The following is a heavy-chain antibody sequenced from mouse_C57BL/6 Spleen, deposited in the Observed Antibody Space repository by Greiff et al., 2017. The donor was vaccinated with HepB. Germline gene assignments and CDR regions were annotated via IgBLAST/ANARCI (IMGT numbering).Heavy chain of an antibody. CDR1: GYAFSSSW. J-gene: IGHJ2*01. V-gene: IGHV1-82*01. D-gene: IGHD1-1*01. CDR2: IYPGDGDT. Sequence: QVQLKESGPELVKPGASVKIPCKASGYAFSSSWMNWVKQRPGKGLEWIGRIYPGDGDTNYNGKFKGKATLTADKSSSTAYMQLSSLTSEDSAVYFCARDYYGTFDYWGQGTTLTVSS. CDR3: ARDYYGTFDY.